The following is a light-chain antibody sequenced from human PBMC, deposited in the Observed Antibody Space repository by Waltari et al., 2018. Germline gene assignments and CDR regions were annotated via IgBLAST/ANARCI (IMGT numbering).Light chain of an antibody. CDR2: DVS. CDR1: QDVTKY. V-gene: IGKV1-12*01. CDR3: QQGDSLPPT. J-gene: IGKJ1*01. Sequence: DIQMTQSPSSASSSVGDRVTITCRASQDVTKYIAWYQQKPGRAPNVLIFDVSNLQRGVPSRFSGSGSGTEFSLTISSLQPEDFATYYCQQGDSLPPTFGQGTKVEI.